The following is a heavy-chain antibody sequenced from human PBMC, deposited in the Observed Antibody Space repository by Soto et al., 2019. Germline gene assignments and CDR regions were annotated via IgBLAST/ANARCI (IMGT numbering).Heavy chain of an antibody. Sequence: SETLSLTCTASGGSISSSSYYWGWIRQPPGKGLEWIGSIYYSGSTYYNPSLKSRVTISVDTSKNQFSLKLSSVTAADTAVYYCASQQLVHYYYGMDVWGQGTTVTVS. V-gene: IGHV4-39*01. CDR2: IYYSGST. CDR3: ASQQLVHYYYGMDV. CDR1: GGSISSSSYY. J-gene: IGHJ6*02. D-gene: IGHD6-13*01.